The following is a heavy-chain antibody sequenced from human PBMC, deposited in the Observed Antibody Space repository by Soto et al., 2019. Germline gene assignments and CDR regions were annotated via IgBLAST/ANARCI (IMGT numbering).Heavy chain of an antibody. CDR3: AREGDGSGYWVAY. CDR2: IYYSGST. J-gene: IGHJ4*02. D-gene: IGHD3-22*01. CDR1: GGSISSGDYY. Sequence: SESLSLTCTVSGGSISSGDYYWSWIRQPPGKGLEWIGYIYYSGSTYYNPSLKSRVTISVDTSKNQFSLKLSSVTAADTAVYYCAREGDGSGYWVAYWGQGTLVTVSS. V-gene: IGHV4-30-4*01.